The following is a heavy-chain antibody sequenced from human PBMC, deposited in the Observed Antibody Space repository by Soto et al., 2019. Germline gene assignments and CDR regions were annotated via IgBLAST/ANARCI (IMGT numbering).Heavy chain of an antibody. J-gene: IGHJ3*02. CDR1: GGSITTYY. CDR3: ARPYASGWYAAFDI. CDR2: IYYSGST. Sequence: SETLSLTCTVAGGSITTYYWSWIRQPPGKGLEWIGYIYYSGSTNYNPSLKSRVTISVDTSNNHFSLKLSSVTAADTAVYYCARPYASGWYAAFDIWGQGTMVTVSS. V-gene: IGHV4-59*08. D-gene: IGHD6-19*01.